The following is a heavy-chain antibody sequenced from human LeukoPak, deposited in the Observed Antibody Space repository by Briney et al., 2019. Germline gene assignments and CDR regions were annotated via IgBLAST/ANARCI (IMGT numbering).Heavy chain of an antibody. CDR3: AKDWYYYGSGSLDY. CDR1: GFTFSSYG. CDR2: IRYDGSNK. D-gene: IGHD3-10*01. V-gene: IGHV3-30*02. Sequence: PGRSLRLSCAASGFTFSSYGMHWVRQAPGKGLEWVAFIRYDGSNKYYADSVKGRFTISRDNSKNTLYLQMNSLRAEDTAVYYCAKDWYYYGSGSLDYWGQGTLVTVSS. J-gene: IGHJ4*02.